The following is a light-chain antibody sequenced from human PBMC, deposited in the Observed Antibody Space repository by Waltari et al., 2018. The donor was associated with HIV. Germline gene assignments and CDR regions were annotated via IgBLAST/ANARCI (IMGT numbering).Light chain of an antibody. J-gene: IGLJ2*01. CDR1: TSNIGSNS. CDR2: RNN. CDR3: VVWDDTLRGVI. V-gene: IGLV1-47*01. Sequence: SVLTQPPSASGTHGPRVTISCSGSTSNIGSNSLFWYQHRPGTAPKLLIHRNNQRPSGFPDRFSGSTSGTSASLAISGLRSEDEAEYYCVVWDDTLRGVIFGGGTKVAVL.